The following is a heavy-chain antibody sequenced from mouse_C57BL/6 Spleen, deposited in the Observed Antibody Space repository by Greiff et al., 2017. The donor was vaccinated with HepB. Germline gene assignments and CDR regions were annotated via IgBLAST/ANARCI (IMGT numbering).Heavy chain of an antibody. Sequence: VQLQQSGTVLARPGASVKMSCTTSGYTFTSYWMHWVKQRPGQGLEWIGAIYPGNSDTSYNQKFTGQAKLTAVTSASTAYMELSSLTNEDSAVYYCTRRSGYFDYWGQGTTLTVSS. V-gene: IGHV1-5*01. CDR2: IYPGNSDT. CDR3: TRRSGYFDY. J-gene: IGHJ2*01. CDR1: GYTFTSYW.